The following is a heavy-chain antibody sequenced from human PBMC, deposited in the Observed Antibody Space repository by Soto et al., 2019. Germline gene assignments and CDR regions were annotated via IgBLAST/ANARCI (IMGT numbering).Heavy chain of an antibody. Sequence: SVKVSCKASGGTFSSYAISWVRQAPGQGLEWMGGIIPIFGTANYAQKFQGRVTITADESTSTAYMELSSLRSEDTAVYYCASPGDAKADYYYAMDVWGQGTTVTVS. CDR2: IIPIFGTA. CDR3: ASPGDAKADYYYAMDV. CDR1: GGTFSSYA. V-gene: IGHV1-69*13. D-gene: IGHD2-21*01. J-gene: IGHJ6*02.